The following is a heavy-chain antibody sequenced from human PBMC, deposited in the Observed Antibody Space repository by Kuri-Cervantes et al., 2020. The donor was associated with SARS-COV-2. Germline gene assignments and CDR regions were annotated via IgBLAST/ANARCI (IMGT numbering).Heavy chain of an antibody. D-gene: IGHD4-17*01. Sequence: SETLSLTCTVSGGPISSGGYYWSWIRQHPGKGLEWSGYIYYSGSTYYNPSLKSRVTISVDTSKNQFSLKLSSVTAADTAVYYCARLPATVTPHYWGQGTLVTVSS. J-gene: IGHJ4*02. CDR2: IYYSGST. CDR1: GGPISSGGYY. CDR3: ARLPATVTPHY. V-gene: IGHV4-31*03.